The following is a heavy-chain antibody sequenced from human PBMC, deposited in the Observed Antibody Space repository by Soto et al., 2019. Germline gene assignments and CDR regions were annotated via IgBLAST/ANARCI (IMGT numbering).Heavy chain of an antibody. Sequence: PAETLSLTCAVYGGSFSGYYWSWIRQPPGKGLEWIGEINHSGSTNYNPSLKSRVTISVDTSKNQFSLKLSSVTAADTAVYYCARGHRGRGYYRVIGYWGQGTPVTVSS. CDR2: INHSGST. CDR3: ARGHRGRGYYRVIGY. CDR1: GGSFSGYY. D-gene: IGHD3-22*01. J-gene: IGHJ4*02. V-gene: IGHV4-34*01.